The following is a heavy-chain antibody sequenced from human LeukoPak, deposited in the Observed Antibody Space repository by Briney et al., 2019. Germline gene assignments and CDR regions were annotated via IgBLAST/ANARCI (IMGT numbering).Heavy chain of an antibody. CDR3: ARHQKTYNIREEAFDI. CDR2: ICYRGST. Sequence: SETLSLTCTVSGGSISSSSYYWAWIRQPPGKGLEWIESICYRGSTYYNPSLKGRVTISVDTSKNQFSLRLSSVTAADTAVYYCARHQKTYNIREEAFDIWGQGTMVTVSS. J-gene: IGHJ3*02. CDR1: GGSISSSSYY. V-gene: IGHV4-39*01. D-gene: IGHD1-14*01.